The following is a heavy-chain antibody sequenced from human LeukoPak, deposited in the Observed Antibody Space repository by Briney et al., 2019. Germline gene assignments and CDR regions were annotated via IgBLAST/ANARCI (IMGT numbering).Heavy chain of an antibody. Sequence: GGSLRLSCAASGFTFSTCWMHWVCQAPGKGLVWVSHINSDGRNTTYADSVTGRFTISRDNAKNTLYLQMNSLRAEDTAVYYCARVLAQQQGYWGQGTLVTVSS. CDR3: ARVLAQQQGY. J-gene: IGHJ4*02. CDR1: GFTFSTCW. CDR2: INSDGRNT. D-gene: IGHD6-13*01. V-gene: IGHV3-74*01.